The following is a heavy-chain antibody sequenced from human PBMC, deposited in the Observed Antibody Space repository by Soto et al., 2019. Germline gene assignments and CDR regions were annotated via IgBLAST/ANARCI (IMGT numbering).Heavy chain of an antibody. CDR1: GFTFSSYG. CDR2: ISDTGSSH. J-gene: IGHJ4*02. D-gene: IGHD2-2*01. CDR3: AKDRGGDCPDNSCYFGADY. Sequence: GGSLRLSCVGSGFTFSSYGMHWDRQAPGKGLECVAVISDTGSSHYYAASVEGRFTISRENSKNTLSLHMDRLRVEDTAVYYCAKDRGGDCPDNSCYFGADYWGQGTPVTVSS. V-gene: IGHV3-30*18.